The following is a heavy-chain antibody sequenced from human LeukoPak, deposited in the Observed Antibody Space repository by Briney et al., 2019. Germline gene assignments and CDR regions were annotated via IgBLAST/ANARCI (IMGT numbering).Heavy chain of an antibody. CDR1: GYTFTGYY. CDR3: ARDPALITMIVGNWFDP. CDR2: INPNSGGT. J-gene: IGHJ5*02. V-gene: IGHV1-2*02. Sequence: ASVKVSCKASGYTFTGYYMHWVRQAPGQGLEWMGWINPNSGGTNYAQKFQGRVTMTRDTSISTAYMELSRLRSDDTAVYSCARDPALITMIVGNWFDPWGQGTLVTVSS. D-gene: IGHD3-22*01.